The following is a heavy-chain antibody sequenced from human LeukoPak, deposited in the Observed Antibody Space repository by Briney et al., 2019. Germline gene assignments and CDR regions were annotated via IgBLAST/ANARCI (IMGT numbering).Heavy chain of an antibody. CDR3: ARVPNYYDSSGYYWP. J-gene: IGHJ5*02. D-gene: IGHD3-22*01. V-gene: IGHV3-30-3*01. Sequence: PGGSLRLSCAASGFTFSSYAMHRVRQAPGKGLEWVAVISYDGSNKYYADSVKGRFTISRDNSKNTLYLQMNSLRAEDTAVYYCARVPNYYDSSGYYWPWGQGTLVTVSS. CDR2: ISYDGSNK. CDR1: GFTFSSYA.